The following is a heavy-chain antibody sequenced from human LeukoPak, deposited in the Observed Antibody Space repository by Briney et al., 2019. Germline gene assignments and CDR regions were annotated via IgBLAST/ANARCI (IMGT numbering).Heavy chain of an antibody. CDR3: ARAYCSSTSCCEAWFDP. D-gene: IGHD2-2*01. J-gene: IGHJ5*02. CDR1: GGSISSGDYY. CDR2: IYYSGST. Sequence: SETLSLTCTVSGGSISSGDYYWSWIRQPPGKGLEWIGYIYYSGSTYYNPSLKSRVTISVDTSKNQFSLKLSSVTAADTAVYYCARAYCSSTSCCEAWFDPWGQGTLVTVSS. V-gene: IGHV4-30-4*01.